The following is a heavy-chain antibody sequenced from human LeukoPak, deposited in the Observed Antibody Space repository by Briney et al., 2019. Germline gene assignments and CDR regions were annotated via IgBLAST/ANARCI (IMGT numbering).Heavy chain of an antibody. J-gene: IGHJ4*02. CDR1: GGSISSSSYY. D-gene: IGHD6-13*01. CDR2: FYYSGST. Sequence: SETLSLTCTASGGSISSSSYYWGWIRQPPGKGLEWIGSFYYSGSTYYNPSLKSRVTISVDTSKNQFSLKLSSVTAADTAVYYCARDGGSAAGTNYWGQGTLVTVSS. CDR3: ARDGGSAAGTNY. V-gene: IGHV4-39*07.